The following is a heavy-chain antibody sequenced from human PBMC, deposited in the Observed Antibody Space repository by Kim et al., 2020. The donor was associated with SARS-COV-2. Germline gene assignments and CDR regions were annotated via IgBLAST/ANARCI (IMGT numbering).Heavy chain of an antibody. J-gene: IGHJ4*02. CDR3: ARDKTIAAAGNFDY. D-gene: IGHD6-13*01. Sequence: NPSLKSRVTISVDTSKNQFSLKLSSVTAADTAVYYCARDKTIAAAGNFDYWGQGTLVTVSS. V-gene: IGHV4-39*07.